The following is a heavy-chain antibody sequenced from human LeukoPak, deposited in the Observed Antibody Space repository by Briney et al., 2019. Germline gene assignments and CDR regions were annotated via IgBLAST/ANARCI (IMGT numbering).Heavy chain of an antibody. D-gene: IGHD6-13*01. CDR2: IYYSGSS. CDR3: ARHSAVGAFDI. CDR1: GGSISSGGYY. J-gene: IGHJ3*02. Sequence: PSQTLSLTCTVSGGSISSGGYYWSWIRQPPGKGLEWIGYIYYSGSSTYNPSLKSRVTISVDTSKNQFSLKLSSVTAADTAVYYCARHSAVGAFDIWGQGTMVTVSS. V-gene: IGHV4-61*08.